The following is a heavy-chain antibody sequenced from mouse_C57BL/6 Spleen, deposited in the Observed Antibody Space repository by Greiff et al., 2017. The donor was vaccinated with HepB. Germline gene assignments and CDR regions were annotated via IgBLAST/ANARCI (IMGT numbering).Heavy chain of an antibody. J-gene: IGHJ4*01. CDR1: GYTFTDYY. CDR3: ARREYYGSSFYAMDY. V-gene: IGHV1-75*01. CDR2: IFPGSGST. D-gene: IGHD1-1*01. Sequence: QVQLKQSGPELVKPGASVKISCKASGYTFTDYYINWVKQRPGQGLEWIGWIFPGSGSTYYNEKFKGKATLTVDKSSSTAYMLLSSLTSEDSAVYFCARREYYGSSFYAMDYWGQGTSVTVSS.